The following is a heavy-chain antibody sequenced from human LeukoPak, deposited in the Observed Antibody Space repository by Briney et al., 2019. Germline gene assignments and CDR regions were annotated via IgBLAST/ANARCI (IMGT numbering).Heavy chain of an antibody. CDR1: GYTFTSYD. CDR2: MNPNSGNT. J-gene: IGHJ4*02. D-gene: IGHD5-12*01. V-gene: IGHV1-8*01. CDR3: AIRPATIQPDY. Sequence: GASVKVSCKASGYTFTSYDINWVRQATGQGLEWMGWMNPNSGNTGYAQKIQGRVTMTRNTSISTAYMELSSLRSEDTAVYYCAIRPATIQPDYWGQGTLVTVSS.